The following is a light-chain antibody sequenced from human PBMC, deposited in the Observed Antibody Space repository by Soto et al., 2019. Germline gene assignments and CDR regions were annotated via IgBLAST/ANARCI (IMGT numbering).Light chain of an antibody. V-gene: IGKV3-11*01. CDR1: QSVGSS. CDR3: QQYGSSEII. J-gene: IGKJ5*01. Sequence: EIVWTQSPANLSLSPGERATLSCRASQSVGSSLAWYQQKLGQAPRLLIYDASNRATGIPDRFSGSVSGTDFTLTITRLEPEDFAVFYCQQYGSSEIIFGQGTRLEIK. CDR2: DAS.